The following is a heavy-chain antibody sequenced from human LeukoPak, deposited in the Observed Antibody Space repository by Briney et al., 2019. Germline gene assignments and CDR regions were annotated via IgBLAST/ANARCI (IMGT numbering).Heavy chain of an antibody. CDR1: GFTFSSYS. V-gene: IGHV3-48*01. CDR2: ISSSGSTI. D-gene: IGHD2-15*01. Sequence: GGSLRLSCAASGFTFSSYSMNWVRQAPGKGLEWVSYISSSGSTIYYADSVKGRFTISRDNAKNSLYLQMNSLRAEDTAVYYCARDCSGGSCYLRYWGQGTLVTVSS. J-gene: IGHJ4*02. CDR3: ARDCSGGSCYLRY.